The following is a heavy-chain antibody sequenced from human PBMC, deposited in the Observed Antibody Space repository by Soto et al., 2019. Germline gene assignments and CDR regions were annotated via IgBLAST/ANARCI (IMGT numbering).Heavy chain of an antibody. Sequence: QVQLVQSGAEVKKPGSSVKVSCKASGGTSSSYAISWVRQAPGQGLEWMGGIIPIFGTANYAQKFQGRVTITADESMSTAYMELSSLRSEDTAVYYCAVGPLWELLPLYYYYGMDVWGQGTTVTVSS. CDR3: AVGPLWELLPLYYYYGMDV. CDR2: IIPIFGTA. CDR1: GGTSSSYA. D-gene: IGHD1-26*01. J-gene: IGHJ6*02. V-gene: IGHV1-69*01.